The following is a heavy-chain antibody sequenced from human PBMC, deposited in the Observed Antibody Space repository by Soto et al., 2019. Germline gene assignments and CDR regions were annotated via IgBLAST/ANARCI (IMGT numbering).Heavy chain of an antibody. J-gene: IGHJ3*02. CDR2: MNPNSGNT. D-gene: IGHD3-3*01. V-gene: IGHV1-8*01. CDR1: GYTFTSYD. Sequence: ASVKVSCKASGYTFTSYDINWVRQATGQGLEWMGWMNPNSGNTGYAQKFQGRVTMTRNTSISTAYMELSSLRSEDTAVYYCARAAIFGVVIIYDAFDIWGQGTMVTVSS. CDR3: ARAAIFGVVIIYDAFDI.